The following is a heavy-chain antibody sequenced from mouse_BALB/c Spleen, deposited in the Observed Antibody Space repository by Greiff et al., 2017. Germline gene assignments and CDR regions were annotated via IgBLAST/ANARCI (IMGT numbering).Heavy chain of an antibody. CDR3: ARAPHTTVAQRAMDD. Sequence: EVKLVESGGGLVKPGGSLKLSCAASGFTFSSYTMSWVRQTPEKRLEWVATISSGGGNTYYPDSVKGRFTISRDNAKNNLYLKMSSLRSEDTALYYCARAPHTTVAQRAMDDGGQGTTVTV. J-gene: IGHJ4*01. CDR2: ISSGGGNT. V-gene: IGHV5-9*03. CDR1: GFTFSSYT. D-gene: IGHD1-1*01.